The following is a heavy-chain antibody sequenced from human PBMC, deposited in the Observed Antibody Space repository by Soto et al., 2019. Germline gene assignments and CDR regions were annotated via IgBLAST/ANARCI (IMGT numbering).Heavy chain of an antibody. J-gene: IGHJ3*02. Sequence: GGSLRLSCAASGFTFDDYAMHWVRQAPGKGLEWVSGISWNSGSIGYADSVKGRFTISRDNAKNSLYLQMNSLRAEDTALYYCAKDKGLGAAAAYDAFDIWGQGTMITVSS. CDR3: AKDKGLGAAAAYDAFDI. CDR1: GFTFDDYA. CDR2: ISWNSGSI. D-gene: IGHD6-13*01. V-gene: IGHV3-9*01.